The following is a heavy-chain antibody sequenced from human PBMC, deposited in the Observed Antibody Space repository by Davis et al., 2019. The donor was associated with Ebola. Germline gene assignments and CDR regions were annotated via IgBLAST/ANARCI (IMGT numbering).Heavy chain of an antibody. D-gene: IGHD6-13*01. CDR3: AGAGAGYNSNWARALDIHV. V-gene: IGHV3-30*02. Sequence: PGGSLRLSCAASGFTFSSYGMHWVRQAPGKGLEWVAFIRYDGSNHYYADSVKGRFTISRDNSKNTLYLQMSSLRPEDTNLYFCAGAGAGYNSNWARALDIHVWGKGTTVTVSS. J-gene: IGHJ6*04. CDR1: GFTFSSYG. CDR2: IRYDGSNH.